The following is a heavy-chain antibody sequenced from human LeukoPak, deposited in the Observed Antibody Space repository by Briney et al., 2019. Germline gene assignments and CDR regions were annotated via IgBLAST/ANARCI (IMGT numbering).Heavy chain of an antibody. CDR2: IYPGDSDT. Sequence: GESLKISCKGSGSSFTSYWIGWVRQLPGKGLEWMGIIYPGDSDTRYSPSFQGQVTISADKSISTAYLQWSSLKASDTAMYYCARLRNYAAYYFDYWGQGTLVTVSS. CDR1: GSSFTSYW. CDR3: ARLRNYAAYYFDY. D-gene: IGHD1-7*01. J-gene: IGHJ4*02. V-gene: IGHV5-51*01.